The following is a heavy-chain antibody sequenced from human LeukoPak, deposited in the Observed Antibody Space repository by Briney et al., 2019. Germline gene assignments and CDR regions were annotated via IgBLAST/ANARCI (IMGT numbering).Heavy chain of an antibody. V-gene: IGHV1-69*13. D-gene: IGHD3/OR15-3a*01. CDR1: GGTFNNYA. Sequence: GASVKVSCKASGGTFNNYAINWVRQAPGQGLEWMGGIFPLFETTNYAQGFRGRVTITADDSTSTAYMELNSLRTEDTAAYYCARGRKSHGHYFHFWGQGTLVTVSS. J-gene: IGHJ4*02. CDR2: IFPLFETT. CDR3: ARGRKSHGHYFHF.